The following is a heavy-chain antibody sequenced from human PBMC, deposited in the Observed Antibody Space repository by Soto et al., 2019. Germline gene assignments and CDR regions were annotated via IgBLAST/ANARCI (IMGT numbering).Heavy chain of an antibody. D-gene: IGHD2-15*01. CDR3: ASTCSGGSCFQGGAYYYYYMDV. CDR2: ISSSSSYI. Sequence: PGGSLRLSCAASGFTFSSYSMNWVRQAPGKGLEWASSISSSSSYIYYADSVKGRFTISRDNAKNSLYLQMNSLRAEDTAVYYCASTCSGGSCFQGGAYYYYYMDVWGKGTKVTGSS. CDR1: GFTFSSYS. V-gene: IGHV3-21*01. J-gene: IGHJ6*03.